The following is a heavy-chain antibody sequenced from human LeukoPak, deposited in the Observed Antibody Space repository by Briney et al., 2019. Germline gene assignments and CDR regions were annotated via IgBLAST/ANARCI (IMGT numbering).Heavy chain of an antibody. CDR1: GFTFSSYA. J-gene: IGHJ4*02. CDR3: AINAKTYYYDSSGSYYFDY. D-gene: IGHD3-22*01. V-gene: IGHV3-23*01. CDR2: ISGSGGST. Sequence: GGSLRLSCAASGFTFSSYAMSWVRQAPGKGLEWVSAISGSGGSTYYADSVKGRFTISRDNSKNTLYPQMNSLRAEDTAVYYCAINAKTYYYDSSGSYYFDYWGQGTLVTVSS.